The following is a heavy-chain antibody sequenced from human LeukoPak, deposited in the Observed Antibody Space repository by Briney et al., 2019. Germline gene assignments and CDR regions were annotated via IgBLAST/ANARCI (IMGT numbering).Heavy chain of an antibody. CDR3: AREGHYITMVRGVITPQYYFDY. CDR1: GYSISSGYY. CDR2: IYHSGST. J-gene: IGHJ4*02. D-gene: IGHD3-10*01. Sequence: PSETLSLTCTVSGYSISSGYYWGWIRQPPGKGLEWIGSIYHSGSTYYNPSLKSRVTISVDTSKNQFSLKLSSVTAADMAVYYCAREGHYITMVRGVITPQYYFDYWGQGTLDTVSS. V-gene: IGHV4-38-2*02.